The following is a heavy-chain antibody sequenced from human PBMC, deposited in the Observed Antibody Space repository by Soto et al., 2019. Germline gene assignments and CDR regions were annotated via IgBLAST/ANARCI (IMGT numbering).Heavy chain of an antibody. CDR1: AFALNMYW. V-gene: IGHV3-74*01. J-gene: IGHJ4*02. CDR2: INDDGTRT. D-gene: IGHD3-10*01. Sequence: GSLRLSCAASAFALNMYWMHWVRQVPGEGREWVTRINDDGTRTDYADSAKGRFTISRDNAKDILYLQMNALRVDDTAVYYCIRGPRPSSVGTGAFWGQGTLVTVSS. CDR3: IRGPRPSSVGTGAF.